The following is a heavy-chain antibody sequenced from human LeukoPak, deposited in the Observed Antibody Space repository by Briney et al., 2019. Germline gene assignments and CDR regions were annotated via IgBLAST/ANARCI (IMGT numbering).Heavy chain of an antibody. V-gene: IGHV4-39*07. CDR3: ARLNSGWDNYYYYYMDV. CDR1: GGSISSGSYY. J-gene: IGHJ6*03. D-gene: IGHD6-19*01. CDR2: IYYSGST. Sequence: SQTLSLTCTVSGGSISSGSYYWGWIRQPPGKGLEWIGSIYYSGSTYYNPSLKSRVTISVDTSKNQFSLKLSSVTAADTAVYYCARLNSGWDNYYYYYMDVWGKGTTVTVSS.